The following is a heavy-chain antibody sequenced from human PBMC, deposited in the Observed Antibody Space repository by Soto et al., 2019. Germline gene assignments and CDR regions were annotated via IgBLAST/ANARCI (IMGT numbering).Heavy chain of an antibody. J-gene: IGHJ4*02. D-gene: IGHD2-8*02. CDR2: INHSGST. CDR1: GGSFSGYY. V-gene: IGHV4-34*01. Sequence: QVQLQQWGAGLLKPSETLSLTCAVYGGSFSGYYWTWIRQPPGTGLEWIGEINHSGSTNYNPPLKSRVTISVATSKNQFSLKLTSVTAADTAVYYCARDKITGLFDYWGQGTLVTVSS. CDR3: ARDKITGLFDY.